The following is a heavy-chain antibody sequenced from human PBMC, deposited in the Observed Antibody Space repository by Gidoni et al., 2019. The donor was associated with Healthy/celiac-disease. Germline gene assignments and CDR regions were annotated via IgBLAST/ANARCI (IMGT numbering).Heavy chain of an antibody. D-gene: IGHD1-26*01. CDR2: IYYSGST. CDR1: GGPVSSGSYY. V-gene: IGHV4-61*01. J-gene: IGHJ5*02. CDR3: ARDRVGATT. Sequence: QVQLQESGPGLVKPSETLSLTCTVSGGPVSSGSYYWSWIRQPPGKGLEWIGYIYYSGSTNYNPSLKSRVTISVDTSKNQFSLKLSSVTAADTAVYYCARDRVGATTWGQGTLVTVSS.